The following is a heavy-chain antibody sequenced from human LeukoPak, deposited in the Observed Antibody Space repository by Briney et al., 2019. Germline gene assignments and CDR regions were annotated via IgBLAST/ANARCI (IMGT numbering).Heavy chain of an antibody. J-gene: IGHJ6*03. CDR2: INPNSGGT. V-gene: IGHV1-2*02. Sequence: GASVKVSCKASGYTFTGYYMHWVRQAPGQGLEWMGWINPNSGGTNYAQKFQGRVTMTRDTSISTAYMELSSLRSEDTAVYYCAREPFHISKPGVFYYMDVWGKGTTVTVSS. CDR3: AREPFHISKPGVFYYMDV. CDR1: GYTFTGYY. D-gene: IGHD1-14*01.